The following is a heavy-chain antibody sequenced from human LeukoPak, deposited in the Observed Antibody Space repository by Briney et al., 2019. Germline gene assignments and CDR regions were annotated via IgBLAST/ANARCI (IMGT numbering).Heavy chain of an antibody. D-gene: IGHD5-12*01. J-gene: IGHJ4*02. CDR1: GFTFSTYG. CDR2: IRYDGSNK. V-gene: IGHV3-30*02. Sequence: GGSLRLSCTASGFTFSTYGMHWVRQAPGKGLEWVAFIRYDGSNKYYADSVKGRFTISRDNSKNTLYLQMNTLRAEDTAVYYCARDHRDIVATEFDYWGQGTLVTVSS. CDR3: ARDHRDIVATEFDY.